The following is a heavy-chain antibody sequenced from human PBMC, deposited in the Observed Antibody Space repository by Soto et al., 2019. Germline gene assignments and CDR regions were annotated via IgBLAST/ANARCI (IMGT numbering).Heavy chain of an antibody. CDR3: VRDYFHVDYYCHGMDV. Sequence: QVQLVESGGGVGQPGRSLRLSCAASGFDFYTYSMHWVRQTPGKGLEWVAVISFDDKREYYADSVKGRFTISRDNSKYTLHLQMNSLRPEDTSVYSWVRDYFHVDYYCHGMDVWGQRTTVTVSS. CDR2: ISFDDKRE. D-gene: IGHD3-9*01. V-gene: IGHV3-30*04. CDR1: GFDFYTYS. J-gene: IGHJ6*02.